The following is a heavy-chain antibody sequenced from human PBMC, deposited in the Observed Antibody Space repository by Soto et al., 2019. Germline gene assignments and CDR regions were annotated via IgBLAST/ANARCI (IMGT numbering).Heavy chain of an antibody. V-gene: IGHV3-53*01. CDR3: ARDRVEGGYQEYSQH. CDR1: GFTVSSNY. CDR2: IYSGGST. J-gene: IGHJ1*01. D-gene: IGHD3-22*01. Sequence: EVQLVESGGGLIQPGGSLRLSCAASGFTVSSNYMSWVRQAPGKGLEWVSVIYSGGSTYYADSVKGRFTISRDNSKNTLYLQMNSLRAEDTAVYYCARDRVEGGYQEYSQHWGQGILVSFSS.